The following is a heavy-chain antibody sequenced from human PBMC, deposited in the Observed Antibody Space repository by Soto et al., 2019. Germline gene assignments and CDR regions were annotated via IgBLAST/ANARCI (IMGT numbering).Heavy chain of an antibody. CDR3: ARDVGLSKLLFRLTGGFAP. CDR2: IIPIFGTA. V-gene: IGHV1-69*06. D-gene: IGHD2-21*02. J-gene: IGHJ5*02. CDR1: GGTFSSYA. Sequence: QVQLVQSGAEVKKPGSSVKVSCKASGGTFSSYAISWVRQAPGQGLEWMGGIIPIFGTANYAQKFQGRVTITANKPTRKAYLELGSLRPEDTAVYCCARDVGLSKLLFRLTGGFAPGGQGTLVTVSS.